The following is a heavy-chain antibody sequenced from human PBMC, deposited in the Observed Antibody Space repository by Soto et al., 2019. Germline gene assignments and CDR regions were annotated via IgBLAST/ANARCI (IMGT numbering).Heavy chain of an antibody. Sequence: PGGSLRLSCAASGFTFSSYSMNWVRQAPGKGLEWVSSISSSSSYIYYADSVKGRFTISRDNAKNSLYLQMNSLRAEDTAVYYCARDLAYCGGDCLTNDAFDIWGQGTMVTVSS. CDR3: ARDLAYCGGDCLTNDAFDI. CDR2: ISSSSSYI. D-gene: IGHD2-21*02. CDR1: GFTFSSYS. J-gene: IGHJ3*02. V-gene: IGHV3-21*01.